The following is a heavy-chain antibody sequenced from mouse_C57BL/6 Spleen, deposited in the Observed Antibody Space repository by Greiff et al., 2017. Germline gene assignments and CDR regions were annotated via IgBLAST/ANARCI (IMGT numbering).Heavy chain of an antibody. J-gene: IGHJ2*01. Sequence: QVQLQQPGAELVKPGASVKLSCKASGYTFTSYWMQWVKQRPGQGLEWIGEIDPSDSYTNSNQKFKGKATLTVDTSSSTAYMQLSSLTSEDSAVYYCARRLLYGSTYFDDWGEGTTLTVSS. V-gene: IGHV1-50*01. CDR1: GYTFTSYW. CDR2: IDPSDSYT. CDR3: ARRLLYGSTYFDD. D-gene: IGHD1-1*01.